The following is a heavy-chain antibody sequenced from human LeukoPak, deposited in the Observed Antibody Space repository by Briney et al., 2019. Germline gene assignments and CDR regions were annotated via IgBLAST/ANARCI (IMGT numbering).Heavy chain of an antibody. Sequence: SETLSLTCTVSGGSISSYYWSWIRQPPGKGLEWIGYIYYSGSTNYNPSLKSRVTISVDTSKNQFSLKLSSVTAADTAVYYCARGGNRWYFDYWGQGTLVTVSS. J-gene: IGHJ4*02. CDR2: IYYSGST. V-gene: IGHV4-59*01. CDR3: ARGGNRWYFDY. D-gene: IGHD1-14*01. CDR1: GGSISSYY.